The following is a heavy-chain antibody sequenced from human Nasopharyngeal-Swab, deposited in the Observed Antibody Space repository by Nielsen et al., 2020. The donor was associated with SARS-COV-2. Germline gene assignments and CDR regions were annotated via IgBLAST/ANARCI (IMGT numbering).Heavy chain of an antibody. Sequence: GESLKISCVASGLTFSDYYMSWIRQAPGKGLEWVSYMSNSGSTIYYADSVKGRFTISRDNAKNPLYLQMNSLRAEDTAVYYCAPDCSGGSCYPAVGFDYWGQGTLVTVSS. V-gene: IGHV3-11*04. CDR1: GLTFSDYY. J-gene: IGHJ4*02. D-gene: IGHD2-15*01. CDR3: APDCSGGSCYPAVGFDY. CDR2: MSNSGSTI.